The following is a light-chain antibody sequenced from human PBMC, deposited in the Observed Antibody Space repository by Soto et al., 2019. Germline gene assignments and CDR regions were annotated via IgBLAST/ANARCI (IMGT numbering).Light chain of an antibody. CDR3: QQGHNWPLT. CDR2: VTS. Sequence: DIQMTQSPSSVSASVGDRVTITCRATQGLSGSLAWYQQKPGKAPKLLISVTSRLQSGVPSRFSGSAPGTDFTLTIDSLQPEDLATYYCQQGHNWPLTFGQGKRLEIK. CDR1: QGLSGS. J-gene: IGKJ5*01. V-gene: IGKV1-12*01.